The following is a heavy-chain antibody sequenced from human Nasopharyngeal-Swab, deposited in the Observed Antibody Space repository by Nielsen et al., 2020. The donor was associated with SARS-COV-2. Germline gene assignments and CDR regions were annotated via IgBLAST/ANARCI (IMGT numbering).Heavy chain of an antibody. CDR3: ARGRSITMIVVVITTEWYYYMDV. V-gene: IGHV1-8*01. D-gene: IGHD3-22*01. J-gene: IGHJ6*03. Sequence: ASVKVSCKASRYTFTSYDINWVRQATGQGLEWMGWMNPNSGNTGYAQKFQGRVTTTRNTSISTAYMELSSLRSEDTAVYYCARGRSITMIVVVITTEWYYYMDVWGKGTTVTVSS. CDR2: MNPNSGNT. CDR1: RYTFTSYD.